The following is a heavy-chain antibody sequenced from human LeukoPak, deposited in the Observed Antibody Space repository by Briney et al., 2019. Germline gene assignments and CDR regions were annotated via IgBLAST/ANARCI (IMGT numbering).Heavy chain of an antibody. Sequence: SETLSLTCAVYGGSFSGYYWSWIRQPPGKGLEWIGEINHSGSTNYNPSLKSRVTISVDTSKNQFSLKVSSVTAADTAVYYCARLDMRSYGSGSYPAPFDYWGQGTLVTVSS. CDR3: ARLDMRSYGSGSYPAPFDY. CDR2: INHSGST. CDR1: GGSFSGYY. J-gene: IGHJ4*02. V-gene: IGHV4-34*01. D-gene: IGHD3-10*01.